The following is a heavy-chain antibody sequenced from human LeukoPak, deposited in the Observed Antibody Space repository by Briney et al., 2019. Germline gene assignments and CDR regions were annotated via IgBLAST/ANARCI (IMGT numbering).Heavy chain of an antibody. CDR2: INPNSGGT. D-gene: IGHD3-10*01. J-gene: IGHJ4*02. V-gene: IGHV1-2*02. Sequence: ASVKVSCKASGYTFTGYYMHWMRQAPGPGLGWLGWINPNSGGTNYAQTFQGRVTMTRDTSISTAYMELSRLRSDDTAVYYCAGDSTSFRVITMVRGVTRYWGQGTLVTVSS. CDR3: AGDSTSFRVITMVRGVTRY. CDR1: GYTFTGYY.